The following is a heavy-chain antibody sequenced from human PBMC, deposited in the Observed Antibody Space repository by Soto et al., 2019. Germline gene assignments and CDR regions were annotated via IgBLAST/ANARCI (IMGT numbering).Heavy chain of an antibody. Sequence: EVQLLESGGGLVQPGGSLRLSCAASGFTFSSYAMSWVRQAPGKGLEWVSGISGSGGSTYYADSEKGRFTISRDNSKNTLYLQTNRLRAEDTAVYYCAKERGYNYGYDGMDVWGQGPRVTVSS. D-gene: IGHD5-18*01. CDR3: AKERGYNYGYDGMDV. CDR1: GFTFSSYA. CDR2: ISGSGGST. J-gene: IGHJ6*02. V-gene: IGHV3-23*01.